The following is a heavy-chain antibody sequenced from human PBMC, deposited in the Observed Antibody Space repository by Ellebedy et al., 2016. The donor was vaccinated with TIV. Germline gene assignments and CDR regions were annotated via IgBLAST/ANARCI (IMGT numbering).Heavy chain of an antibody. D-gene: IGHD4-11*01. J-gene: IGHJ5*02. V-gene: IGHV5-51*01. CDR1: GYNFTNYW. Sequence: PGGSLRLSCKVSGYNFTNYWIGWVRQMPGKGLEWMGIIYPGDSDTKYSPSFQGQVTISADRSINTTYLKWRSLTASDSAMYYCARPATTTNWFATWGQGTLVTVSS. CDR3: ARPATTTNWFAT. CDR2: IYPGDSDT.